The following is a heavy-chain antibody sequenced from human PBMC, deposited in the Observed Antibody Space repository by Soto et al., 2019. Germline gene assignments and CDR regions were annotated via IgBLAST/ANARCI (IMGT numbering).Heavy chain of an antibody. V-gene: IGHV4-59*01. CDR3: ARVTVVVAADIYWFDP. CDR1: GGSISSYY. D-gene: IGHD2-2*01. CDR2: IYYSGST. Sequence: SETLSLTCTVSGGSISSYYWSWIRQPPGKGLEWIGYIYYSGSTNYNPSLKSRVTISVDTSKNQFSLKLSSVTAADTAVYYCARVTVVVAADIYWFDPWGQGTLVT. J-gene: IGHJ5*02.